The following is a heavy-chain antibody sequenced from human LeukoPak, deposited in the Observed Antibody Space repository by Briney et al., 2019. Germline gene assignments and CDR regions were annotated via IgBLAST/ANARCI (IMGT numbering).Heavy chain of an antibody. D-gene: IGHD6-19*01. CDR2: IRFDGNNK. CDR1: GFTFSNYA. V-gene: IGHV3-30*02. Sequence: GGSLRLSCAASGFTFSNYAMNWVRQAPGKGLEWVAFIRFDGNNKYYSDSVKGRFTISRDNFKNTLYLQMNSLRAEDTAVYYCAKDFVSGLGYDYWGQGTLVTVSS. CDR3: AKDFVSGLGYDY. J-gene: IGHJ4*02.